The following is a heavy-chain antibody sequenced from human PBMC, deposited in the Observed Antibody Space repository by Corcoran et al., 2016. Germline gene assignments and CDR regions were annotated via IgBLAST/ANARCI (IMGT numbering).Heavy chain of an antibody. CDR2: TYYRSSWNY. D-gene: IGHD6-19*01. Sequence: QVRLQQSGPGLVMPSQTLSLTCAISGDSVSTNTAAWNWSRQSPSRGLEWLGRTYYRSSWNYDYAASLRSRITITPDTSKNQFSLQWNSLTPEDTAVYYCAGGWALTIWGQGTMVTVSS. J-gene: IGHJ3*02. CDR1: GDSVSTNTAA. V-gene: IGHV6-1*01. CDR3: AGGWALTI.